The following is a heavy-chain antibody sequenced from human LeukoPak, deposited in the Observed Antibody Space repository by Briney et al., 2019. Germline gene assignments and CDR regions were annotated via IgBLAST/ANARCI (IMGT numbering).Heavy chain of an antibody. CDR3: ARDTGKSRGIDY. V-gene: IGHV1-2*06. Sequence: GASVKVSCMASGYTFTGYYMHWVRQAPGQGLEWMGRINPNSGGTNYAQKFQGRVTMTRDTSISTAYMELSRLRSDDTAVYYCARDTGKSRGIDYWGQGTLVTVSS. CDR1: GYTFTGYY. D-gene: IGHD4-17*01. CDR2: INPNSGGT. J-gene: IGHJ4*02.